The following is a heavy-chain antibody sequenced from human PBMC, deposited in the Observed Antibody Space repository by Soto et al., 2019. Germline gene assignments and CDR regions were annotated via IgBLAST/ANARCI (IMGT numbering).Heavy chain of an antibody. J-gene: IGHJ6*02. V-gene: IGHV3-21*06. Sequence: EVPLVESGGGLVKPGGSLRLSCAVSGFTFSSCTMNWVRQAPGKGLEWVSSISPSSGHIYYADSVKGRFTISRDNAKHALLMQMKSLRGEDTAVYYCSGCSGGACHKNYGMDVWGQGTTVTVSS. CDR1: GFTFSSCT. D-gene: IGHD2-15*01. CDR3: SGCSGGACHKNYGMDV. CDR2: ISPSSGHI.